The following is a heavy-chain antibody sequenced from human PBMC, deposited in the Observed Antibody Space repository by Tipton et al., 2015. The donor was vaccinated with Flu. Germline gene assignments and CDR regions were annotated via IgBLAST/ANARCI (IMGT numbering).Heavy chain of an antibody. D-gene: IGHD2-2*01. Sequence: GLVKPSETLSLTCTVSSGSIRSTNYFCAWIRQPPGKRLELIGSVYPSGTTYYNPSLKSRVTISVDTSKSHFSLNLSSVTAADTAVYYCARLEGAFEGGHCVSSNCWINFWGQGTLVTVSA. J-gene: IGHJ4*02. V-gene: IGHV4-39*02. CDR2: VYPSGTT. CDR1: SGSIRSTNYF. CDR3: ARLEGAFEGGHCVSSNCWINF.